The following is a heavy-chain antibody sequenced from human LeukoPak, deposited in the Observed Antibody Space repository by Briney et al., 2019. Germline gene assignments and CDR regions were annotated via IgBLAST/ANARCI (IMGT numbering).Heavy chain of an antibody. CDR1: GGSISSSNYY. V-gene: IGHV4-39*07. Sequence: PSETLSLTCTVSGGSISSSNYYWGWIRQPPGKGLEWIGSISYSGNTYYNPSLKSRGTISLDTSKNQFSLKLTSVTAADTAVYYCTRGIPRQPPPEVWGYFDYWDQGTLVTVSS. CDR2: ISYSGNT. D-gene: IGHD1-14*01. J-gene: IGHJ4*02. CDR3: TRGIPRQPPPEVWGYFDY.